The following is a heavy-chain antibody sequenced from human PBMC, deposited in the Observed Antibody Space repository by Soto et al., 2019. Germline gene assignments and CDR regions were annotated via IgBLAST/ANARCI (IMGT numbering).Heavy chain of an antibody. D-gene: IGHD6-19*01. CDR3: AKGAVAGSRVYFDY. Sequence: PGGSLRLSCAASGFIFTTYAMSWVRQAPGRGLEWVSAISGGGTNKYYADSVKGRFTISRDNSKNTLYLQMDSLRAEDTAVYYCAKGAVAGSRVYFDYWGQGALVTVSS. CDR2: ISGGGTNK. CDR1: GFIFTTYA. V-gene: IGHV3-23*01. J-gene: IGHJ4*02.